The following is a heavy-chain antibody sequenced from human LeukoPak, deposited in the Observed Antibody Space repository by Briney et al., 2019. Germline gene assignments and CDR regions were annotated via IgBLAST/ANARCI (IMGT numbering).Heavy chain of an antibody. J-gene: IGHJ4*02. V-gene: IGHV3-64*01. CDR2: ISSNGGST. CDR1: GFTFSSYA. CDR3: ARGGLLWFGELSGY. D-gene: IGHD3-10*01. Sequence: GGSLRLSCAASGFTFSSYAMHWGRQAPGKGLEYVSVISSNGGSTYYANSVKGRFTISRDNSKNTLYLQMGSLRAEDMAVYYCARGGLLWFGELSGYWGQGTLVTVSS.